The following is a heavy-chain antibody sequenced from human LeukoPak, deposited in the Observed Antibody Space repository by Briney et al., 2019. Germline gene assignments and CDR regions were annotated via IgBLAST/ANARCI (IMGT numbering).Heavy chain of an antibody. V-gene: IGHV6-1*01. D-gene: IGHD3-3*01. CDR3: ARDSVLLRYLEGKAVGYMDV. CDR2: TYYRSKWYN. CDR1: GDSVSSNSAA. Sequence: SQTLSLTCAISGDSVSSNSAAWNWIRQSPSRGLEWLGRTYYRSKWYNDYAVSVKSRITINPDTSKNQFSLQLNSVTPEDTAVYYCARDSVLLRYLEGKAVGYMDVWGKGTTVTVSS. J-gene: IGHJ6*03.